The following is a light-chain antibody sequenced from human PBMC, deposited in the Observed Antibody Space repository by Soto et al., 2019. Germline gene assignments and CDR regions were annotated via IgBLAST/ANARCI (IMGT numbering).Light chain of an antibody. CDR3: QHHKY. Sequence: EIVLTQSPATLSLSPGERVTLSCRASQSVSNFLAWYQHKPGQAPRLLIYDVSNRATGIPARFSGSGSGTDFTLTISSLEPEDFAVYYCQHHKYFGPGTKVDIK. V-gene: IGKV3-11*01. CDR1: QSVSNF. CDR2: DVS. J-gene: IGKJ3*01.